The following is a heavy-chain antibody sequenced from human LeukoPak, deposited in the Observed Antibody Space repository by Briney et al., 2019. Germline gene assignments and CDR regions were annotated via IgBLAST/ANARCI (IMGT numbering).Heavy chain of an antibody. CDR3: ARIDGGYSTQTPRWFDP. D-gene: IGHD2-2*01. J-gene: IGHJ5*02. CDR1: GYSISSGYY. V-gene: IGHV4-38-2*01. CDR2: IYHSGST. Sequence: PSETLSLTCAVSGYSISSGYYWGWIRQPPGKGLEWIGSIYHSGSTYYNSSLKSRVTISVDTSKNQFSLKLSSVTAADTAVYYCARIDGGYSTQTPRWFDPWGQGTLVTVSS.